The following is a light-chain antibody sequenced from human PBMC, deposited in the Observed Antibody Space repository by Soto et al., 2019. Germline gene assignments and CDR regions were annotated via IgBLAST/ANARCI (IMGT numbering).Light chain of an antibody. CDR3: LLSQSVGFV. CDR2: DTS. Sequence: QAVVTQEPSLTVSPGGTVTLTCGSSTGAVTDGHYPYWFQLKPDQAPMTLIYDTSKRHSWTPARFSGSLLGGKAALTLSGAQPEDEADYYCLLSQSVGFVFGAGTKVTVL. V-gene: IGLV7-46*01. CDR1: TGAVTDGHY. J-gene: IGLJ1*01.